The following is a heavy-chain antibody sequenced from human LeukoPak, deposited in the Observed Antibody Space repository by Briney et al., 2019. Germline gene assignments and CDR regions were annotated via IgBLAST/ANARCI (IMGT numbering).Heavy chain of an antibody. V-gene: IGHV1-18*01. D-gene: IGHD1-1*01. Sequence: ASVKVSCKASGYTFTSYGISWVRQAPGQGLEWMGWISAYNGNTNYAQKLQGRVTMTTDTSTSTAYMELRSLRSDDTAVYYCARDGRKLERRPYYFDYWGQGTLVTVSS. CDR3: ARDGRKLERRPYYFDY. CDR1: GYTFTSYG. J-gene: IGHJ4*02. CDR2: ISAYNGNT.